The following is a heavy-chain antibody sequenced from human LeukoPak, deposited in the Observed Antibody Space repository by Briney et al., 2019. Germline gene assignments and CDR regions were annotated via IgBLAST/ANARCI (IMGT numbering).Heavy chain of an antibody. Sequence: SETLSLTCTVSGGSISSGGYYWSWIRQPPGKGLEWIGYIYHSGSTYYNPSLKSRVTISVDRSKNQFFLKLSSVTAADTAVYYCARVVVPAAAYYFDYWGQGTLVTVSS. CDR1: GGSISSGGYY. J-gene: IGHJ4*02. CDR2: IYHSGST. V-gene: IGHV4-30-2*01. D-gene: IGHD2-2*01. CDR3: ARVVVPAAAYYFDY.